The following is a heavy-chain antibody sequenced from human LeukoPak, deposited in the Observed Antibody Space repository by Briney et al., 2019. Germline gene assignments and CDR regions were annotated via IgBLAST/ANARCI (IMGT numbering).Heavy chain of an antibody. CDR3: ARTIFGDFDY. Sequence: SETLSPTCTVSGGSISSGGYYWSWIRQHPGKGLEWIGYIYYGGSTYYNPSLKSRVTISVDTSKNQFSLKLTSVTAADTAVYYCARTIFGDFDYWGQGTLVTVSS. CDR1: GGSISSGGYY. D-gene: IGHD3-3*01. CDR2: IYYGGST. J-gene: IGHJ4*02. V-gene: IGHV4-31*03.